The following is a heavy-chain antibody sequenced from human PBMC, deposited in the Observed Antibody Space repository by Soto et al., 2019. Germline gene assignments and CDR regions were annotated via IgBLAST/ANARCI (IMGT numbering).Heavy chain of an antibody. V-gene: IGHV3-30-3*02. Sequence: GSLRLSCAVSGFTFSNNAMHWVRQAPGKGLEWVAVISKDGRSQYYADSVKGRFTISRDNSKNTLYLQMNSLRAEDTAVYYCAKSRIVRVRGVNYGMDVWGQGTTVTVSS. CDR2: ISKDGRSQ. CDR1: GFTFSNNA. CDR3: AKSRIVRVRGVNYGMDV. J-gene: IGHJ6*02. D-gene: IGHD3-10*01.